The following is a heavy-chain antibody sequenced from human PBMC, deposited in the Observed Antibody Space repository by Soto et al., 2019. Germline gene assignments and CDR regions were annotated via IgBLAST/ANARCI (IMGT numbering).Heavy chain of an antibody. D-gene: IGHD3-22*01. CDR3: ARDHHSYYDTSGYYPYFDF. CDR2: TYHSGND. Sequence: SETLSLTCGVSGGSVSSGDFSWAWIRQPPGKGLEWIGHTYHSGNDKYNPSLRSRVTISLDTSKNEFSLKLTSLTAADTAVYFCARDHHSYYDTSGYYPYFDFWGQGTLVTVSS. CDR1: GGSVSSGDFS. V-gene: IGHV4-30-2*01. J-gene: IGHJ4*02.